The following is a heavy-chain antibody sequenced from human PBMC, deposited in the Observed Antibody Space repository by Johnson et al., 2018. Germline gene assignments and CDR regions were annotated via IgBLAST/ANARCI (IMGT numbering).Heavy chain of an antibody. D-gene: IGHD6-19*01. V-gene: IGHV3-33*01. CDR1: GFNFGGYG. CDR2: IWYDGNTQ. CDR3: ARELKRGWFRLYGLDV. J-gene: IGHJ6*02. Sequence: QVQLRESGGGVVQPGRSLRLSCAASGFNFGGYGMHWVRQAPGKGLEWVAVIWYDGNTQVYADSVKGRFTISRDNSKNTLYLQMNSLRAEDTAVYYCARELKRGWFRLYGLDVWGQGTTVTVSS.